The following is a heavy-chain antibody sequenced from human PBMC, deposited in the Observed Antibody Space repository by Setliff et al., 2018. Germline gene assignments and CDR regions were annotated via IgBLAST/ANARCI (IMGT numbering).Heavy chain of an antibody. CDR3: ARKNQLRHYIWFDP. J-gene: IGHJ5*02. CDR1: GYSISSGYY. V-gene: IGHV4-38-2*01. CDR2: IYRTGNT. D-gene: IGHD2-2*01. Sequence: PSETLSLTCAVSGYSISSGYYWAWIRQPPEKGLEWIGSIYRTGNTHYNPSLKSRVTISLDTSKNQFSLKLSSVTAADTAVYYCARKNQLRHYIWFDPWGQGTLVTVSS.